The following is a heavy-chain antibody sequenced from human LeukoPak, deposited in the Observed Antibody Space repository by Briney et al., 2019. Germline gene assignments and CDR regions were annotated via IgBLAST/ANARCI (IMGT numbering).Heavy chain of an antibody. CDR1: GYTFIDYY. V-gene: IGHV7-4-1*02. J-gene: IGHJ4*02. CDR3: GRDPKLGIRGYTYGYIDY. CDR2: INTNTGNP. Sequence: ASVKVSCKSSGYTFIDYYLHWVRQAPGQGLEWMGWINTNTGNPTYAQGFTGRYVFSLDTSVSTAYLQISGLKADDTAVYYCGRDPKLGIRGYTYGYIDYWGQGTLVTVSS. D-gene: IGHD5-18*01.